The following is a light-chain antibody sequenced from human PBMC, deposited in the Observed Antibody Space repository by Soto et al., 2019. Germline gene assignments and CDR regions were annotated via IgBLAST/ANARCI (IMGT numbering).Light chain of an antibody. J-gene: IGKJ1*01. CDR1: QGISNY. CDR3: QKYNSAPWT. CDR2: AAS. V-gene: IGKV1-27*01. Sequence: DIQMTQSPSSLSASVGDRVTITCRASQGISNYLAWYQQKPGKVPKLLIYAASTLQSGVPSRFSGSGSWTYFTLTISSLQPEDVATYYWQKYNSAPWTFGQGTKVDIK.